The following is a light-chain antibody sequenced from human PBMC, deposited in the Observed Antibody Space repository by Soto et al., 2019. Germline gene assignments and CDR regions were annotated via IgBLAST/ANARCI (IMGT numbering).Light chain of an antibody. CDR1: QSVNIY. Sequence: EIVLTQSPATLSLSPGERATLSCRASQSVNIYLAWYQQKPGQAPRLLINNAFNRATGIPARFSGSGSGTDFTLAISSLEPEDFAAYYCQQYNNWPRTFGQGTRLEIK. J-gene: IGKJ5*01. CDR2: NAF. CDR3: QQYNNWPRT. V-gene: IGKV3-11*01.